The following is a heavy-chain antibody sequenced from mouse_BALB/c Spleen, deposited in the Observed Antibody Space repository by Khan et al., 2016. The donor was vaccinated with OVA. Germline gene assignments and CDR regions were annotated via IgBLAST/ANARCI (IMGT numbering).Heavy chain of an antibody. CDR3: ARIRKIGATYFDY. Sequence: QVQLQQPGAELVKASASVKMSCKVSGYTFTSYWMHWVKQTLGQGLEWFAETNPTNGRTYYNEKINSKATLTVNKSTHTVYMILSGPTFEDSAVYDCARIRKIGATYFDYWGQGTTVTVSS. CDR1: GYTFTSYW. J-gene: IGHJ2*01. D-gene: IGHD1-1*01. V-gene: IGHV1S81*02. CDR2: TNPTNGRT.